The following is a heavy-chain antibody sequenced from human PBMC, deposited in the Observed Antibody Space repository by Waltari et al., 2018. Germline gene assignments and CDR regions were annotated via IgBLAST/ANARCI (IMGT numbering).Heavy chain of an antibody. CDR2: INPNSGGT. Sequence: QVQLVQSRAEVKKPGASVKVSCKASGYTFTGYYMHWVRQAPGQGLEWMGWINPNSGGTNYAQKFQGRVTMSRDTSISTAYMELSRLRSDDTAVYYCARDLGYYDSSGYYYHAFDIWGQGTMVTVSS. CDR1: GYTFTGYY. CDR3: ARDLGYYDSSGYYYHAFDI. J-gene: IGHJ3*02. D-gene: IGHD3-22*01. V-gene: IGHV1-2*02.